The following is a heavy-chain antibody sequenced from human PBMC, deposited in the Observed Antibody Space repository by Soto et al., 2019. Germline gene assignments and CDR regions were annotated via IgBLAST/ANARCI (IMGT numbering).Heavy chain of an antibody. D-gene: IGHD3-22*01. CDR2: IYHSGST. Sequence: SSETLSLTCAVSGGSISSGGYSWSWIRQPPGKGLEWIGYIYHSGSTYYNPSLKSRVTISVDKSKNQFSLKLSSVTAADTAVYYCARANYYETSGYSAFGSWGQGTLVTVSS. V-gene: IGHV4-30-2*01. CDR1: GGSISSGGYS. J-gene: IGHJ5*02. CDR3: ARANYYETSGYSAFGS.